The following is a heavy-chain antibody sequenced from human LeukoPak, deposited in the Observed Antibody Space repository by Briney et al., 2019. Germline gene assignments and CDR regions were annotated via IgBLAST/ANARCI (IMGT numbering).Heavy chain of an antibody. J-gene: IGHJ4*02. D-gene: IGHD1-20*01. CDR2: IRYDGSNK. V-gene: IGHV3-30*02. CDR3: AKCDGFDNWNPCPFDY. CDR1: GFTFSSYG. Sequence: GGSLRLSCAASGFTFSSYGMHWVRQAPGKGLEWVAFIRYDGSNKYYADSVKGRFTISRDNSKNTLYLQMNSLRAEDTALYFCAKCDGFDNWNPCPFDYWGQGSLVTVSS.